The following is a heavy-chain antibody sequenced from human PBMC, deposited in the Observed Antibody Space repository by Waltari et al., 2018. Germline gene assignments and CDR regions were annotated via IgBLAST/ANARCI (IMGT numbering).Heavy chain of an antibody. CDR1: GYSISSGYY. CDR3: ARDPYGSGILGYYYYYMDV. CDR2: IYHSGST. V-gene: IGHV4-38-2*02. J-gene: IGHJ6*03. D-gene: IGHD3-10*01. Sequence: QVQLQESGPGLVKPSETLSLTCAVSGYSISSGYYWGWIRQPPGKGLEWIGSIYHSGSTYNNPSLKGGVTISVDTSKNQFSLKLSSVTAADTAVYYCARDPYGSGILGYYYYYMDVWGKGTTVTVSS.